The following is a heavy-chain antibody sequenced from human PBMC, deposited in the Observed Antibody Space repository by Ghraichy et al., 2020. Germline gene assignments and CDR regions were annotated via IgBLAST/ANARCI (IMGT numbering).Heavy chain of an antibody. Sequence: GESLNISCAASGFTFSSYGMHWVRQAPGKGLEWVAVISYDGSNKYYADSVKGRFTISRDNSKNTLYLQMNSLRAEDTAVYYCAKASVDTAMVYDYWGQGTPVTVFS. CDR2: ISYDGSNK. D-gene: IGHD5-18*01. CDR3: AKASVDTAMVYDY. J-gene: IGHJ4*02. V-gene: IGHV3-30*18. CDR1: GFTFSSYG.